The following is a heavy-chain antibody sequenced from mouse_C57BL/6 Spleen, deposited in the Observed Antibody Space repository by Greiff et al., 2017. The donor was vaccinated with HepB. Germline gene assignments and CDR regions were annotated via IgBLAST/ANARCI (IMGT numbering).Heavy chain of an antibody. CDR3: AREVIYYGSSNWYFDV. D-gene: IGHD1-1*01. J-gene: IGHJ1*03. V-gene: IGHV1-61*01. CDR1: GYTFTSYW. CDR2: IYPSDSET. Sequence: QVQLKQPGAELVRPGSSVKLSCKASGYTFTSYWMDWVKQRPGQGLEWIGNIYPSDSETHYNQKFKDKATLTVDKSSSTAYMQLSSLTSEDSAVYYCAREVIYYGSSNWYFDVWGTGTTVTVSS.